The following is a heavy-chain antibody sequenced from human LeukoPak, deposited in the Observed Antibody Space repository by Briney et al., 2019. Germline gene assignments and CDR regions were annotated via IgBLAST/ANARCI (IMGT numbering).Heavy chain of an antibody. J-gene: IGHJ6*03. V-gene: IGHV3-30*04. Sequence: PGGSLRLSCVASGFTFTGHSMHWVRQAPGKGLEWVAVISYDGSNKYYADSVKGRFTISRDNSKNTLYLQMNSLRAEDTAVYYCARVSSGWYAYYYYYMDVWGKGTTVTVSS. CDR2: ISYDGSNK. D-gene: IGHD6-19*01. CDR1: GFTFTGHS. CDR3: ARVSSGWYAYYYYYMDV.